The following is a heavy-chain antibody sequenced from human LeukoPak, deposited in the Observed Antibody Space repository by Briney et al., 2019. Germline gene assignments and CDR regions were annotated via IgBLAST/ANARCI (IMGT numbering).Heavy chain of an antibody. CDR1: GYTFTSYG. J-gene: IGHJ3*02. CDR2: ISAYNGNT. Sequence: ASVKVSCKASGYTFTSYGISWVRQAPGQGLEWMGWISAYNGNTNYAQKLQGRVTMTTDTSTSTAYMELRSLRSDDTAVYYCARVDAVWFGELRYAFDIWGQGTMVTVSS. V-gene: IGHV1-18*01. D-gene: IGHD3-10*01. CDR3: ARVDAVWFGELRYAFDI.